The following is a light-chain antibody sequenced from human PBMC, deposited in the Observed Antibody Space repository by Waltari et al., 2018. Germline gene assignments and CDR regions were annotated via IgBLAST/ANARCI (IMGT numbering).Light chain of an antibody. CDR2: GTI. Sequence: QSVLTQPPSVSGAPGQRVTIYCTGRSSNIGAGYAVHWYQQLPGSAPKLLIYGTINRPSGVPDRFSGSKSGTSASLAITGLQAEDEADYYCQSYDNSLSGWVFGGGTKLTVL. V-gene: IGLV1-40*01. CDR3: QSYDNSLSGWV. CDR1: SSNIGAGYA. J-gene: IGLJ3*02.